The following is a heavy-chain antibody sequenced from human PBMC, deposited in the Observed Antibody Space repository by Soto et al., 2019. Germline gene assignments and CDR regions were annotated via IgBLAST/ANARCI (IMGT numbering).Heavy chain of an antibody. CDR2: ISAYNGNT. Sequence: ASVKVSCKASGYTFTSYGISWVRQAPGQGLEWMGWISAYNGNTNYAQKLQGRVTMTTDTSTSTAYMELRSLRSDDTAVYYCARGGYCSSTSCYSPSDIWGQGTMVTVS. V-gene: IGHV1-18*01. D-gene: IGHD2-2*01. CDR1: GYTFTSYG. CDR3: ARGGYCSSTSCYSPSDI. J-gene: IGHJ3*02.